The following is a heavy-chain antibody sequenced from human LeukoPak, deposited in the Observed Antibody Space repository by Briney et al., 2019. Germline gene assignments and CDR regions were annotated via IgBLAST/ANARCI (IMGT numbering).Heavy chain of an antibody. CDR3: ARELYTGSWYVPRWFDP. V-gene: IGHV3-48*01. Sequence: GGSLRLSCAASGFTFSSYAMSWVRQAPGKGLEWVSYISSSSSTIYYADSVKGRFTISRDNAKNSLYLQMNSLRAEDTAVYYCARELYTGSWYVPRWFDPWGQGTLVTVS. CDR2: ISSSSSTI. J-gene: IGHJ5*02. CDR1: GFTFSSYA. D-gene: IGHD6-13*01.